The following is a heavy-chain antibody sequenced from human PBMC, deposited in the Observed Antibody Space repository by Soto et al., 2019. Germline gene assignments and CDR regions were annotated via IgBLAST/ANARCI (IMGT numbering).Heavy chain of an antibody. Sequence: ASVKVSCKASGYTFTNYAMHWVRQAPGQRLEWMGWINGGNGDTKYSQKFQGRVSISRDTSASTAYMELSSLRSEDTAVYYCARGYSTSGSYYLETIVAYWGQGTLVTVSS. CDR3: ARGYSTSGSYYLETIVAY. J-gene: IGHJ4*02. D-gene: IGHD3-10*01. CDR2: INGGNGDT. V-gene: IGHV1-3*01. CDR1: GYTFTNYA.